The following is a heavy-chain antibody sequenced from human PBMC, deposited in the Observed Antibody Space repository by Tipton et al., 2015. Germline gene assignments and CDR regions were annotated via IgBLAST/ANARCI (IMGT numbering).Heavy chain of an antibody. CDR1: GDSISSGGYY. CDR3: ARAPSDYDIWSGTFEY. V-gene: IGHV4-39*01. CDR2: IYYSRST. D-gene: IGHD3-3*01. Sequence: TLSLTCTVSGDSISSGGYYWGWIRQPPGKGLEWIGSIYYSRSTYNPSLKSRVTISADTSKNQFSLKLSSVTAADTAVYYCARAPSDYDIWSGTFEYWGQGTLVTVSS. J-gene: IGHJ4*02.